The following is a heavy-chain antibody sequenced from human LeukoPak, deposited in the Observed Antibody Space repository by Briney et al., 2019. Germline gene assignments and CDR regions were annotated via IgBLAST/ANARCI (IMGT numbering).Heavy chain of an antibody. CDR3: ARSKRSGSDALDS. D-gene: IGHD5-12*01. Sequence: PGGSLRLSCAAAGFNFRTYWMHWVRQPPGKGLVWVSRINSDGGSTSDAHSVEGRFTISRDNAKNTLYLQMNSLRAEDTAVYYCARSKRSGSDALDSWGQGTLVTVPS. CDR1: GFNFRTYW. CDR2: INSDGGST. J-gene: IGHJ4*02. V-gene: IGHV3-74*01.